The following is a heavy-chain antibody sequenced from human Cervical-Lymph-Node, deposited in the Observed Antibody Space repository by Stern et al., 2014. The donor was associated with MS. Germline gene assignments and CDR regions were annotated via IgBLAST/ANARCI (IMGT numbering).Heavy chain of an antibody. CDR2: ISGSDGRT. CDR3: AKVYGSGPFDY. V-gene: IGHV3-23*04. J-gene: IGHJ4*02. CDR1: GFTFSSYA. D-gene: IGHD6-19*01. Sequence: EVQLVESGGTLVQPGGSLRLSCAASGFTFSSYAMSWVRQAPGKGLEWVSIISGSDGRTCYAASVKGRFTISRDNSKNTLFLQMNSLRAEDTAVYYCAKVYGSGPFDYWGQGTLVTVSS.